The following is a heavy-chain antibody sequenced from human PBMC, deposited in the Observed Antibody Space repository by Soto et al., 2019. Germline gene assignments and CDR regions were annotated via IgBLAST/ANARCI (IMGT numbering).Heavy chain of an antibody. Sequence: QVQLVQSGAELKKTGSSVKVSCRASGDTFSSYAVNWVRQAPGRGLEWMGRIITVLGTTDYARNFKGRLTITAEKSTKEIYMEMSSLRSENTAVYYCARRRYCGYDSYHKHYYGMDVWGQGTTVPGAS. CDR3: ARRRYCGYDSYHKHYYGMDV. J-gene: IGHJ6*02. CDR1: GDTFSSYA. D-gene: IGHD2-21*01. CDR2: IITVLGTT. V-gene: IGHV1-69*08.